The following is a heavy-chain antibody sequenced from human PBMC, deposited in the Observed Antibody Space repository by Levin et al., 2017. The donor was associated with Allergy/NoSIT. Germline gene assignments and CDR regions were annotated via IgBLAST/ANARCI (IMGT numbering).Heavy chain of an antibody. Sequence: GGSLRLSCAASGFTFRIYGMHWVRQAPGKGLTWVAFIWNDGTNKYYADSVEGRFTISRDNSSNTVSLQMNSLGAEDAGVYYCARAGYNDYRVPYYAMDLWGQGATVTVTS. CDR3: ARAGYNDYRVPYYAMDL. D-gene: IGHD1-1*01. J-gene: IGHJ6*02. CDR2: IWNDGTNK. V-gene: IGHV3-33*01. CDR1: GFTFRIYG.